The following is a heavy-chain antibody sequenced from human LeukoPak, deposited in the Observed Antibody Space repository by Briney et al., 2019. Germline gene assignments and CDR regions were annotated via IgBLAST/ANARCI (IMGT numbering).Heavy chain of an antibody. J-gene: IGHJ4*02. CDR2: INPNSGGT. CDR3: ARGRSGYSNFDY. V-gene: IGHV1-2*02. Sequence: GASVKVSFKSSGYTFTGYYMHWVRQAPGQGLEWMGWINPNSGGTNYAQKFQGRVTMTRDTSISTAYMELSRLRSDDTAVYYCARGRSGYSNFDYWGQGTLVTVSS. D-gene: IGHD3-3*01. CDR1: GYTFTGYY.